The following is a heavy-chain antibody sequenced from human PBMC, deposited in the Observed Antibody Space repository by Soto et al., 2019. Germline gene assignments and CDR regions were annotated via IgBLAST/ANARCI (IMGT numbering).Heavy chain of an antibody. CDR1: GFTFSTDG. CDR3: ANEVHYGAIDY. CDR2: ISYDGSYK. Sequence: QVQLVESGGGVVQPGRSLRLSCAASGFTFSTDGMHWVRQAPGKGLEWVAVISYDGSYKYYADSVKGRFAISRDNSKNTLYLQMNPSRAEDTAVYYCANEVHYGAIDYWGQGTLVTVSS. V-gene: IGHV3-30*18. J-gene: IGHJ4*02. D-gene: IGHD4-17*01.